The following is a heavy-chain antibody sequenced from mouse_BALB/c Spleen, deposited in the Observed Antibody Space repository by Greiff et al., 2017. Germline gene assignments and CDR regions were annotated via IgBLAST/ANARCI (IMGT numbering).Heavy chain of an antibody. Sequence: DVKLQESGGGLVQPGGSLKLSCAASGFTFSSYGMSWVRQTPDKRLELVATINSNGGSTYYPDSVKGRFTISRDNAKNTLYLQMSSLKSEDTAMYYCAREEGLYGPSGVWGAGTTVTVSS. CDR2: INSNGGST. D-gene: IGHD1-1*02. CDR3: AREEGLYGPSGV. J-gene: IGHJ1*01. V-gene: IGHV5-6-3*01. CDR1: GFTFSSYG.